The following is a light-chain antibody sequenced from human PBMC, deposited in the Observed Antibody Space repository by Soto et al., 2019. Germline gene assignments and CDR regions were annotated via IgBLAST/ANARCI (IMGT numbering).Light chain of an antibody. CDR1: SSNIGSNT. V-gene: IGLV1-44*01. Sequence: QSVLTHPPSVSETPGQRVTISCSGSSSNIGSNTVSWYQQLPGTAPKLLIYSNYQRPSGVPDRFSGSKSGTSASLAISGLQSEDGADYYCAAWDDSLNGWVFGGGTQLTVL. J-gene: IGLJ3*02. CDR2: SNY. CDR3: AAWDDSLNGWV.